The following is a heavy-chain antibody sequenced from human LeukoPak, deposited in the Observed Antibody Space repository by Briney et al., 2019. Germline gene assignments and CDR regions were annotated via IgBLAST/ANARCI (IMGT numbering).Heavy chain of an antibody. Sequence: GGSLRLSCAASGFTFSSYAMNWVRQAPGKGLEWISSISGSGDNTYYADSVKGRFTISRDNAKNSLYLQMNSLRAEDTAVYYCARGRPSGYDLYYYYYYMDVWGKGTTVTVSS. D-gene: IGHD5-12*01. V-gene: IGHV3-23*01. CDR3: ARGRPSGYDLYYYYYYMDV. J-gene: IGHJ6*03. CDR2: ISGSGDNT. CDR1: GFTFSSYA.